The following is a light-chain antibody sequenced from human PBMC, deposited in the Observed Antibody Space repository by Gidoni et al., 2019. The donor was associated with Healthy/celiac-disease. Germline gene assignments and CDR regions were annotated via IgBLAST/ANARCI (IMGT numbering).Light chain of an antibody. J-gene: IGKJ4*01. CDR1: QSFSSY. V-gene: IGKV3-11*01. CDR2: DAS. Sequence: EIVLTQSPATLSLSPGERATLSCRASQSFSSYLAWYQQKPGQAPRLLIYDASNRATGIPARFSGSGSGTDFTLTISSLEPEDFAVYYCQQRSNWPPGLTFXGXTKVEIK. CDR3: QQRSNWPPGLT.